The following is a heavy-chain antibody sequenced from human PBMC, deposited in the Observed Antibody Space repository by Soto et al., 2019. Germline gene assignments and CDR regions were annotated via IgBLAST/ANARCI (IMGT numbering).Heavy chain of an antibody. V-gene: IGHV3-21*06. CDR2: ISPSSGHI. CDR1: GFTFSSCT. CDR3: SGCSGGACHKNYGMDV. D-gene: IGHD2-15*01. J-gene: IGHJ6*02. Sequence: EVHLVESGGGLVKPGGSLRLSCAVSGFTFSSCTMNWVRQAPGKGLEWVSSISPSSGHIYYADSVKGRFTISRDSAKNSLFLQMNSLRGEDTAVYYCSGCSGGACHKNYGMDVWGQGTTVTVSS.